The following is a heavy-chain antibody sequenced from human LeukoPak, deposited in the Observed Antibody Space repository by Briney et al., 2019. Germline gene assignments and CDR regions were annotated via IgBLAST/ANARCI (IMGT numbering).Heavy chain of an antibody. J-gene: IGHJ4*02. CDR2: IRYDGSNK. CDR1: GFTFSSYG. CDR3: ARDRRSSSGCLGY. D-gene: IGHD6-19*01. V-gene: IGHV3-30*02. Sequence: PGGSLRLSCAASGFTFSSYGMHWVRQAPGKGLEWVAFIRYDGSNKYYADSVKGRFTISRDNSKNTLYLQMNSLRAEDTAVYYCARDRRSSSGCLGYWGQGTLVTVSS.